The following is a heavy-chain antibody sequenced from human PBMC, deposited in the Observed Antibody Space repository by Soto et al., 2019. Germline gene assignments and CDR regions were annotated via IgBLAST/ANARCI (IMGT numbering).Heavy chain of an antibody. CDR3: AGVEDGSGSRHYYYYGMDV. Sequence: ASVKVSCKASGGTFSSYAISWVRQAPGQGLEWMGGIIPIFGTANYAQKFQGRVTITADESTSTAYMELSSLRSEDTAVYYCAGVEDGSGSRHYYYYGMDVWGQGTTVTV. D-gene: IGHD3-10*01. J-gene: IGHJ6*02. CDR2: IIPIFGTA. CDR1: GGTFSSYA. V-gene: IGHV1-69*13.